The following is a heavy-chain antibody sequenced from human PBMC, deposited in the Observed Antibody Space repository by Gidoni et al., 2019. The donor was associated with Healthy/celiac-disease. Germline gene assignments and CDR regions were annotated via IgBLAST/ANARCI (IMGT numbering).Heavy chain of an antibody. CDR2: IDWDDDK. CDR3: ARDRTFDI. Sequence: LIDWDDDKYYSTSLKTRLTISKYTSKNQVVLTMTNMDPVDTATYYCARDRTFDIWGQGTMVTVSS. V-gene: IGHV2-70*01. J-gene: IGHJ3*02.